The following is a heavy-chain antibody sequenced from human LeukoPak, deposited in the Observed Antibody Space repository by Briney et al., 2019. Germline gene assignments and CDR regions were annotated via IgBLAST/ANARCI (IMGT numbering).Heavy chain of an antibody. J-gene: IGHJ4*02. CDR3: ARARDFWNDQGYYFDY. CDR2: INHSGST. V-gene: IGHV4-34*01. D-gene: IGHD3-3*01. CDR1: GGSFSGYY. Sequence: SEALPLTCAVYGGSFSGYYWSWIRQPPGKGLEWIGEINHSGSTNYNPSLKSRVTISVDTSKNQFSLKLSSVTAADTAVYYCARARDFWNDQGYYFDYWGQGTLVTVSS.